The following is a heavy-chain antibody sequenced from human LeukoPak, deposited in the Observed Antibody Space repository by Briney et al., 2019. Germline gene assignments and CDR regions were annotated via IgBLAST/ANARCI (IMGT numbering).Heavy chain of an antibody. V-gene: IGHV3-7*03. D-gene: IGHD3-16*01. CDR1: GFTFSSYW. CDR3: ARGGGLDV. Sequence: GGSLRLSCAASGFTFSSYWMNWARQAPGKGLEWVASINHNGNVNYYVDSVKGRFTISRDNAKNSLYLQMSNLRAEDTAVYSCARGGGLDVWGQGATVTVSS. J-gene: IGHJ6*02. CDR2: INHNGNVN.